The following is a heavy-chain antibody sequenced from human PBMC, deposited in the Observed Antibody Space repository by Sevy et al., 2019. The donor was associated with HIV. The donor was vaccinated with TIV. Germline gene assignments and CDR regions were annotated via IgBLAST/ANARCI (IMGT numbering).Heavy chain of an antibody. CDR2: TRNKADGYTT. CDR1: GFTFSDHY. CDR3: ATHAGIAAAGRVFDY. Sequence: GGYLRLSCVASGFTFSDHYMEWVRQAPGKGLEWVGRTRNKADGYTTEYAASVKGRFTISRDESTNSLYVQMNSLKAEDTASSYCATHAGIAAAGRVFDYWGQGTLVTVS. V-gene: IGHV3-72*01. J-gene: IGHJ4*02. D-gene: IGHD6-13*01.